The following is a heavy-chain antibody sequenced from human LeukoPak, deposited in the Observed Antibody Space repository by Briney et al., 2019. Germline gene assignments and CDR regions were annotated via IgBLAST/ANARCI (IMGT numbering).Heavy chain of an antibody. CDR1: GRSFSGYY. CDR2: INHSVST. V-gene: IGHV4-34*01. Sequence: SETLSLTCAVYGRSFSGYYWSWIRQPPGKLLEWIGAINHSVSTNFNPSLKSRFTISVDTSKNQLSLKLSSVTAADTAVYYCARGSFRGRLDPWGQGTLVTVSS. J-gene: IGHJ5*02. D-gene: IGHD1-14*01. CDR3: ARGSFRGRLDP.